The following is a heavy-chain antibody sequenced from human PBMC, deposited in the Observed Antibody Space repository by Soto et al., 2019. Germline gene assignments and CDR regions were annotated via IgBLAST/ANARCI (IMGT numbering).Heavy chain of an antibody. CDR3: ARDPGYGGQFDY. D-gene: IGHD4-17*01. Sequence: SETLSLTCTVSGGSISSYYWSWIRQPPGKGLEWIGYIYYSGSTNYNPSLKSRVTISVDTSKNQFSLKLSSVTAADTAVYYCARDPGYGGQFDYWGQGTLVTRLL. CDR1: GGSISSYY. CDR2: IYYSGST. V-gene: IGHV4-59*01. J-gene: IGHJ4*02.